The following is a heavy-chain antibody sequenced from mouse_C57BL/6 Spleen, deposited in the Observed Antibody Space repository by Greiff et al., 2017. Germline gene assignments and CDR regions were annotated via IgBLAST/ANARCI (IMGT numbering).Heavy chain of an antibody. J-gene: IGHJ2*01. V-gene: IGHV1-69*01. Sequence: QVQLQQPGAELVMPGASVKLSCKASGYTFTSYWMHWVKQRPGQGLEWIGEIDPSDSYTNYNQKFKGKSTLTVDKSSSTAYMQLSSLTSEDSAVYYCARRGVVAHYFDYWGQGTTLTVSS. D-gene: IGHD1-1*01. CDR3: ARRGVVAHYFDY. CDR2: IDPSDSYT. CDR1: GYTFTSYW.